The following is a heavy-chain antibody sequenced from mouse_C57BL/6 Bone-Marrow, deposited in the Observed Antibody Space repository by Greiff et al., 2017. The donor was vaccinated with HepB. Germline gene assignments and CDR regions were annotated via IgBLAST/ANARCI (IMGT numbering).Heavy chain of an antibody. Sequence: VKLVASGPGLVALSQSLSITCTVSGFSLTSYAISWVRPPPGKGLEWLGVIWTGGGTNYNSALKSRLSISKDNSKSQVFLKMNSLQTDDTARYYCARRSLPITTVVATDYYAMDYWGQGTSVTVSS. V-gene: IGHV2-9-1*01. CDR1: GFSLTSYA. CDR2: IWTGGGT. D-gene: IGHD1-1*01. J-gene: IGHJ4*01. CDR3: ARRSLPITTVVATDYYAMDY.